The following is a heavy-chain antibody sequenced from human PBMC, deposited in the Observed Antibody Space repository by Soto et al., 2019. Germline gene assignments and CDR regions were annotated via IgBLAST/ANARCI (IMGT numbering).Heavy chain of an antibody. Sequence: SETLSLTCTVSGASISGYYWSWIRKSAGKGLEWIGRIYATGTTDYNPSLKSRVMMSVDTSKKQFSLKLRSVTAADTAVYYCVRDGTKNLRDWFDPWGQRNSVTVSS. D-gene: IGHD1-1*01. V-gene: IGHV4-4*07. J-gene: IGHJ5*02. CDR1: GASISGYY. CDR2: IYATGTT. CDR3: VRDGTKNLRDWFDP.